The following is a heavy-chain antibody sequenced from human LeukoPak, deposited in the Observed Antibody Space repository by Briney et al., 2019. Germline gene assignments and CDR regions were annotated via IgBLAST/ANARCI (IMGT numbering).Heavy chain of an antibody. CDR2: ISSSSSYI. V-gene: IGHV3-21*01. CDR3: ARGAGANWFDP. CDR1: GFTFSSYS. J-gene: IGHJ5*02. D-gene: IGHD3-10*01. Sequence: GGSLRLSCVASGFTFSSYSMNWVRQAPGKGLEWVSSISSSSSYIYYADSVKGRFTISRDNAKNSLYLQMNSLRAEDTAVYYCARGAGANWFDPWGQGTLVTVSS.